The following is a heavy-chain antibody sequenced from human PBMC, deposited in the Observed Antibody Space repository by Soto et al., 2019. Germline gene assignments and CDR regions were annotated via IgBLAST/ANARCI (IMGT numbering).Heavy chain of an antibody. J-gene: IGHJ6*02. D-gene: IGHD3-3*01. CDR3: ARGKNYDFWSGTPPGGMDV. V-gene: IGHV5-10-1*01. Sequence: HGESLKISCKGSGYSFTSYWISWVRQMPGKGLEWMGRIDPSDSYTNYSPSFQGHVTISADKSISTAYLQWSSLKASDTAMYYCARGKNYDFWSGTPPGGMDVWGQGTTVTVSS. CDR2: IDPSDSYT. CDR1: GYSFTSYW.